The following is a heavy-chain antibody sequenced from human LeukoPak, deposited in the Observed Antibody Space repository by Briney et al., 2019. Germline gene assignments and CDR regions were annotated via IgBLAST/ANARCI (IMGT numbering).Heavy chain of an antibody. D-gene: IGHD3-3*01. J-gene: IGHJ6*02. CDR2: IFYSGST. CDR1: GGSISSGDYY. CDR3: ARDSAIFYGMDV. V-gene: IGHV4-30-4*01. Sequence: PSETLSLTCTVSGGSISSGDYYWGWIRQPPGKGLEWIGYIFYSGSTYYNPSLKSRLFISVDTSRNQFSLKLTSVTAADTAVYYCARDSAIFYGMDVWGQGTTVTVSS.